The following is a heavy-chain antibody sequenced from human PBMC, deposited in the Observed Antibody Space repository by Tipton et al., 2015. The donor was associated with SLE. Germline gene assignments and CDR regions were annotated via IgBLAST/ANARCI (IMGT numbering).Heavy chain of an antibody. CDR1: GGSISSYY. CDR2: IYYSGST. CDR3: ARHVGVAYYYAMDV. J-gene: IGHJ6*02. V-gene: IGHV4-59*08. D-gene: IGHD2-15*01. Sequence: TLSLTCTVAGGSISSYYWTWIRQPPGKGLEWIGYIYYSGSTKYNPSLESRVIISVDTSKNQFSLRLSSVTAADTAMYYCARHVGVAYYYAMDVWGQGTTVVISS.